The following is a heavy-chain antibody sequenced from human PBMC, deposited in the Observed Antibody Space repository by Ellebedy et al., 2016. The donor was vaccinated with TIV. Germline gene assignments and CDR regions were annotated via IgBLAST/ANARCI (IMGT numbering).Heavy chain of an antibody. CDR3: ARAPFTPRGSEQQQVDY. D-gene: IGHD6-13*01. V-gene: IGHV1-8*01. Sequence: ASVKVSXXASVYTFTSYDINWVRHATGQGLEWMGWMNPNSGNTGYAQKFQGRVTMTRNTSISTAYMELSSLRSEDTAVYYCARAPFTPRGSEQQQVDYWGQGTLVTVSS. CDR1: VYTFTSYD. J-gene: IGHJ4*02. CDR2: MNPNSGNT.